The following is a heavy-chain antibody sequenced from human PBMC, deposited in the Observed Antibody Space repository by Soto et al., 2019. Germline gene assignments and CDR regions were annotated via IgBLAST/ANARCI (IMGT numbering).Heavy chain of an antibody. D-gene: IGHD5-18*01. CDR3: AKMAPGVMAIQLWSPGMDG. CDR1: GFTFSSYA. J-gene: IGHJ6*02. V-gene: IGHV3-23*01. CDR2: ISGSGGST. Sequence: GSLRLSCAASGFTFSSYAMSWVRQAPGKGLEGVSAISGSGGSTYYADSVKGRFTISRDNSKNTLYLQMNSLRAEDTAVYYCAKMAPGVMAIQLWSPGMDGWGQGTTVTVSS.